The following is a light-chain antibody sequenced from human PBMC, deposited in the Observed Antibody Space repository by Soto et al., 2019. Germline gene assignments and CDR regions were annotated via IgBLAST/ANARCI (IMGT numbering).Light chain of an antibody. CDR3: HQFSASLGA. J-gene: IGKJ1*01. Sequence: EIVLTQSPGTLSLSPGERATLSCRASQRISTSFLAWYQQKPGQAPRLLIYDTSTRAAGIPARFSGSGAGTDFTLTISRLEPEDSAVYYCHQFSASLGAFGPGTK. CDR2: DTS. CDR1: QRISTSF. V-gene: IGKV3-20*01.